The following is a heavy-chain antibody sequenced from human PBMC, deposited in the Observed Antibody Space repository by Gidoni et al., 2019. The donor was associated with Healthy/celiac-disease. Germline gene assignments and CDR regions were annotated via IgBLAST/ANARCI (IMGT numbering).Heavy chain of an antibody. CDR3: ARDLVSLVRGVIIPYYYGMDV. V-gene: IGHV3-30*04. Sequence: VQLVESGGGVVHPGRSLRLSCSASRFTFSSYVLPCVRQAPGKGLVWVEVISYDGSNKYYADSVKGRFTIARDNSKNTLYLQMNSRRAEDTAVYYCARDLVSLVRGVIIPYYYGMDVWGQGTTVTVSS. J-gene: IGHJ6*02. CDR1: RFTFSSYV. CDR2: ISYDGSNK. D-gene: IGHD3-10*01.